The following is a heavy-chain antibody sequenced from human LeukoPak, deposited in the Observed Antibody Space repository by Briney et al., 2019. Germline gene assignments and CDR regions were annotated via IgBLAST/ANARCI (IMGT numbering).Heavy chain of an antibody. J-gene: IGHJ6*04. CDR1: GGSISSGGYY. V-gene: IGHV4-31*03. D-gene: IGHD4-17*01. Sequence: PSQTLSLTRTVSGGSISSGGYYWSWIRQHPGKGLEWIGYIYYSGSTYYNPSLKSRVTISVDTSKNQFSLKLSSVTAADTAVYYCARDSSPDYGDYGVAAGMDVWGKGTTVTVSS. CDR3: ARDSSPDYGDYGVAAGMDV. CDR2: IYYSGST.